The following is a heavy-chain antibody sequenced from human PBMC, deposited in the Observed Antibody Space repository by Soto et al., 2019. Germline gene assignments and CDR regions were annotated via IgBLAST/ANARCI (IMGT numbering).Heavy chain of an antibody. Sequence: QVQLVESGGGVVQPGRSLRLYCAASGFNFSNYGMHWVRQAPGKGLEWVAVISYHGSKTYYADSVKGRLTISRDNSKNILFSLLNTMRAEDTAVYCLAIHAQQSGLDYWCQGTLASVFS. CDR2: ISYHGSKT. V-gene: IGHV3-30*03. CDR1: GFNFSNYG. J-gene: IGHJ4*02. D-gene: IGHD2-2*01. CDR3: AIHAQQSGLDY.